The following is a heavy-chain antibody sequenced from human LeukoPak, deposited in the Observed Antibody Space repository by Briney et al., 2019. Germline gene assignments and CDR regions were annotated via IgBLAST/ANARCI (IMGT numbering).Heavy chain of an antibody. J-gene: IGHJ5*02. V-gene: IGHV1-3*03. CDR3: ARAKDPMVRGVIPWPGNWFDP. Sequence: ASEKVSCKASGYTFTSYAMHWVRQAPGQRLEWMGWINAGNGNTKYSQEFQGRVTITRDTSASTAYMELSSLRSEDMAVYYCARAKDPMVRGVIPWPGNWFDPWGQGTLVTVSS. CDR2: INAGNGNT. CDR1: GYTFTSYA. D-gene: IGHD3-10*01.